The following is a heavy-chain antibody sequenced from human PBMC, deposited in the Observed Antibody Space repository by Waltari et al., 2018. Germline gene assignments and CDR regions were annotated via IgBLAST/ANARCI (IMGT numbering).Heavy chain of an antibody. CDR2: FDPEDGET. D-gene: IGHD1-26*01. V-gene: IGHV1-24*01. J-gene: IGHJ4*02. CDR3: APSRRERADGSYFDS. Sequence: QVQLVQSEAEVTKPGPSVKVSCKVSGSPLPENTMHWVQQAPGKGLRWMGFFDPEDGETIYAQKFEGRVSMTEDTSTDTAYMELSSLRFEDTALYYCAPSRRERADGSYFDSWGQGTLVTVSS. CDR1: GSPLPENT.